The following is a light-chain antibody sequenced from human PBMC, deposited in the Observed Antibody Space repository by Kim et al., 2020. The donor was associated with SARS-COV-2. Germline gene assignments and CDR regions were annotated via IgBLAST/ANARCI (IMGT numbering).Light chain of an antibody. J-gene: IGKJ1*01. CDR3: QQYGTSPRT. CDR1: QSVNSY. Sequence: LFPGESATLSCRASQSVNSYLARHQQKPGQAPRLLMYGASSRATGIPDRFSGSGSGTDFTLTISRLEPEDFAVYYCQQYGTSPRTFGQETKVDIK. CDR2: GAS. V-gene: IGKV3-20*01.